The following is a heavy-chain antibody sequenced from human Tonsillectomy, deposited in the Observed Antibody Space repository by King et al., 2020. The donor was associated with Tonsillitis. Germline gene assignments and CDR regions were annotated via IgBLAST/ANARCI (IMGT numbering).Heavy chain of an antibody. CDR1: GGTFSNYA. CDR2: IIPLLGVA. Sequence: QLVQSGAEVKKPGSSVKVSCKASGGTFSNYAFSWVRQAPGQGLEWMGRIIPLLGVANYAQKFQGGVTITADKSTSTAYMELSSLRSEDTAGYYCASDAGYCSGGSSYGYSYYYMDVLGKGTTVTVSS. D-gene: IGHD2-15*01. V-gene: IGHV1-69*04. CDR3: ASDAGYCSGGSSYGYSYYYMDV. J-gene: IGHJ6*03.